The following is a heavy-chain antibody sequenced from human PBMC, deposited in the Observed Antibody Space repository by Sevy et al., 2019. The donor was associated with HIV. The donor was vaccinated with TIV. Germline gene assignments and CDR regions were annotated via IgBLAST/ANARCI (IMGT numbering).Heavy chain of an antibody. J-gene: IGHJ4*02. CDR1: GYTFTSYG. CDR3: ARDHRSYCSSTSCYPLFDY. D-gene: IGHD2-2*01. CDR2: ISAYNGNT. V-gene: IGHV1-18*01. Sequence: ASVKVSCKASGYTFTSYGISWVRQAPGQGLEWMGWISAYNGNTNYAQKLQGRVTMTTDTSTSTAYMELRSLRSDDTAVYYCARDHRSYCSSTSCYPLFDYWGQGTLVTVSS.